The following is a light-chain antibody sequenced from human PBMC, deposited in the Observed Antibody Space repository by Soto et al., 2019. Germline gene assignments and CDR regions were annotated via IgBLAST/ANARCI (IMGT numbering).Light chain of an antibody. V-gene: IGLV2-8*01. CDR1: SSDVGGYNS. CDR2: DVT. Sequence: QSALTQPPSASGSPGQSVTISCTGTSSDVGGYNSVSWYQHHPGKAPKLMLYDVTKRPSGVPDRFSGSKSGNTASLTISGLQAEDEADYYCCSYAGSDVSVAYVFGTGTKVTVL. J-gene: IGLJ1*01. CDR3: CSYAGSDVSVAYV.